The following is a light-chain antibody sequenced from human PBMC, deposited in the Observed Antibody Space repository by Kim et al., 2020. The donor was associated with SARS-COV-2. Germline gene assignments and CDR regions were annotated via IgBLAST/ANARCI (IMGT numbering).Light chain of an antibody. J-gene: IGKJ4*01. V-gene: IGKV1-5*01. CDR3: QQYNGYSLT. Sequence: SGSVGDWVPITCRASQSISNGLAWYQQKPGKAPRLLLYYATSLESGVPSRFSGSGSETEFTLTIGTLHPSDFTTYYCQQYNGYSLTFGGGTKVEI. CDR1: QSISNG. CDR2: YAT.